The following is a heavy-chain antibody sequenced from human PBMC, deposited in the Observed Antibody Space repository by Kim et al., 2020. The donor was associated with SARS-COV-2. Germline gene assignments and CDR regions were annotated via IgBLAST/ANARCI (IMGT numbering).Heavy chain of an antibody. CDR3: ARVRWNSDY. J-gene: IGHJ4*02. CDR1: GFTFSSYA. V-gene: IGHV3-30*04. Sequence: GGSLRLSCAASGFTFSSYAMHWVRQAPGKGLEWVAVISYDGSNKYYADSVKGRFTISRDNSKNTLYLQMNSLRAEDTAVYYCARVRWNSDYWCQGTLVTV. D-gene: IGHD2-15*01. CDR2: ISYDGSNK.